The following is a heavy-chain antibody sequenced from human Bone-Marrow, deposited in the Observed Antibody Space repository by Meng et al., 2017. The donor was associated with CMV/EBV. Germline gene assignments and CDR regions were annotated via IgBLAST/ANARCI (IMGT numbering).Heavy chain of an antibody. V-gene: IGHV1-8*01. CDR3: ASAGYCTNGVCYSDY. CDR2: MNPNSGNT. CDR1: GYTFTSYD. J-gene: IGHJ4*02. Sequence: ASVKVSCKASGYTFTSYDINWVRQATGQGLEWMGWMNPNSGNTGYAQRFQGRVTMTRDTSISTAYMELSRLRSDDTAVYYCASAGYCTNGVCYSDYWGQGTLVTVSS. D-gene: IGHD2-8*01.